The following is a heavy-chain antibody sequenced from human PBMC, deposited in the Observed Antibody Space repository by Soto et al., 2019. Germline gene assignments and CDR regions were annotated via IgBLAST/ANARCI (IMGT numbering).Heavy chain of an antibody. Sequence: QVQLQESGPGLVKPSQTLSLTCTVSGSSISSGSYYWSWIRQHPGKGLEWIGYIYHSGSTYYNPSLKSRAAISLDTSKNQFSLKLSSVTAADTAVYYCARDYMAVVDWGQGTLVTVSS. J-gene: IGHJ4*02. D-gene: IGHD2-15*01. CDR1: GSSISSGSYY. CDR2: IYHSGST. V-gene: IGHV4-31*03. CDR3: ARDYMAVVD.